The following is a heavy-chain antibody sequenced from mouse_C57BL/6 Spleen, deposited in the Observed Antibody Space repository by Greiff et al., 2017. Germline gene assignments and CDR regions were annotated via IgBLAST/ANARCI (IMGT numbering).Heavy chain of an antibody. CDR1: GYTFTSYW. Sequence: QVQLQQPGAELVRPGSSVKLSCKASGYTFTSYWMHWVKQRPIQGLEWIGNIDPSDSETHYNQKFKDKATLTVDKSSSTAYMQLRSLTSEDSAVYYCARLTTVRDYAMDYWGQGTSVTVSS. J-gene: IGHJ4*01. CDR2: IDPSDSET. D-gene: IGHD1-1*01. CDR3: ARLTTVRDYAMDY. V-gene: IGHV1-52*01.